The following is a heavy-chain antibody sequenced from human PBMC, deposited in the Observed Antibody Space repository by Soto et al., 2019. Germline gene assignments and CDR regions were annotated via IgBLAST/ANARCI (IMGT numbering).Heavy chain of an antibody. Sequence: EVQLVESGGGLVKPGGSLRLSCLASGFTFRTYTMNWVRQAPGNGLEWVSGIRGFSPYTFYAESVKGRFTISRDNAKNSLYLQMNSLGVEDTAVYYCARDRGYDAHDYYYNAMDVWGQGTTVTVSS. CDR1: GFTFRTYT. J-gene: IGHJ6*02. D-gene: IGHD2-15*01. V-gene: IGHV3-21*01. CDR2: IRGFSPYT. CDR3: ARDRGYDAHDYYYNAMDV.